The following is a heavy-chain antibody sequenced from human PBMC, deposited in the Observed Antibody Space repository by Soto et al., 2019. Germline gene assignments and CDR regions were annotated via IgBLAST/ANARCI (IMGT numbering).Heavy chain of an antibody. CDR3: ARGGLYSSGNELDAFDI. CDR2: ISYNGNT. CDR1: GASINSSRYF. D-gene: IGHD3-10*01. Sequence: SETLSLTCTVSGASINSSRYFWGWLRQPPGKGLEWVKSISYISYNGNTYHNPSLRARDTISVDTSRNQFSLRLTSLTAADTAVYYCARGGLYSSGNELDAFDIWGQGTMVTVSS. V-gene: IGHV4-39*01. J-gene: IGHJ3*02.